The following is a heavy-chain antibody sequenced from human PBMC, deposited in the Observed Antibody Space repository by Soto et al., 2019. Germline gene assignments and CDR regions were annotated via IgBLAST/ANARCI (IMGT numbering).Heavy chain of an antibody. Sequence: ASVKVSCKASGYTFTSYGISWVRQAPGQGLEWMGWISAYNGNTNYAQKLQGRVTMTTDTSTSTAYMELRSLRSDDTAGYEFPRKVGYYNLDYWGQGTLVTVSS. CDR2: ISAYNGNT. CDR3: PRKVGYYNLDY. J-gene: IGHJ4*02. D-gene: IGHD3-3*01. V-gene: IGHV1-18*01. CDR1: GYTFTSYG.